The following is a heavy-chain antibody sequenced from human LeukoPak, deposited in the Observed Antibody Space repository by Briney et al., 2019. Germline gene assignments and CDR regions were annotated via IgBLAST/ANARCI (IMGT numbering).Heavy chain of an antibody. D-gene: IGHD3-10*01. CDR2: ISYDGSNK. J-gene: IGHJ6*02. CDR3: ARDGYYGSGRPGYYYYGMDV. V-gene: IGHV3-30*04. Sequence: GRSLRLSCAASGFTFSSYAMHWVRQAPGKGLEWVAVISYDGSNKYYADSVKGRFTISRDNSKNTLYLQMNSLRAEDTAVYYCARDGYYGSGRPGYYYYGMDVWGQGTTVNVSS. CDR1: GFTFSSYA.